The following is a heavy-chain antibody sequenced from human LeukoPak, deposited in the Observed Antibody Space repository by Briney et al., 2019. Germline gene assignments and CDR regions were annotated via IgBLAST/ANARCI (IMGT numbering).Heavy chain of an antibody. D-gene: IGHD3-9*01. J-gene: IGHJ3*02. Sequence: SETLSLTCTVSGGSISSYYWSWIRQPPGKGLEWIGYIYYSGSTNYNPSLKSRVTISVDTTKNQFSLKLSSVTAADTAVYYCARALRYFDWLLSPPPGAFDIWGQGTMVTVSP. CDR1: GGSISSYY. CDR2: IYYSGST. CDR3: ARALRYFDWLLSPPPGAFDI. V-gene: IGHV4-59*01.